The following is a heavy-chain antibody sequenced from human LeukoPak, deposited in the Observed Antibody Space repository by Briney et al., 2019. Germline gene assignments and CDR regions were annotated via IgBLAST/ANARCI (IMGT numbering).Heavy chain of an antibody. CDR2: IKKDGSEK. Sequence: GGSQRLSCVASGLDFSTSWMSWVRQSPGKGLEWVASIKKDGSEKYYRDSVKGRFTISRDNAKNSVFLEINSLTVDDTAVYYCARDAGGRTQREGWFDPWGQGTLVTVSS. J-gene: IGHJ5*02. V-gene: IGHV3-7*01. CDR3: ARDAGGRTQREGWFDP. CDR1: GLDFSTSW. D-gene: IGHD1-26*01.